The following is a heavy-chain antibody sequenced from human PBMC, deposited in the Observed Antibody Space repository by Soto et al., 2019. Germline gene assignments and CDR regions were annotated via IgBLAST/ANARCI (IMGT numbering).Heavy chain of an antibody. V-gene: IGHV1-24*01. D-gene: IGHD6-13*01. J-gene: IGHJ5*02. CDR2: FDPEDGET. Sequence: GASVKVSCKASGYTFTSYGISWVRQAPGKGLEWMGGFDPEDGETIYAQKFQGRVTMTEDTFTDTAYMELSSLRSEDTAVYYCATVAIAAAGTNWFDPWGQGTLVTVSS. CDR3: ATVAIAAAGTNWFDP. CDR1: GYTFTSYG.